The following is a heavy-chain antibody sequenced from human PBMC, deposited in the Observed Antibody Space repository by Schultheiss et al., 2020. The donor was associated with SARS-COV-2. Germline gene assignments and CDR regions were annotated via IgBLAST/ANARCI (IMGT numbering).Heavy chain of an antibody. V-gene: IGHV4-59*01. CDR3: AGGGDFWSGYNF. CDR1: GGSFSGYY. J-gene: IGHJ4*02. D-gene: IGHD3-3*01. Sequence: SETLSLTCAVYGGSFSGYYWSWIRQPPGKGLEWIGYIYYSGSTNYNPSLKSRIIISVDTSKNQFSLKLSSVTAADTATYFCAGGGDFWSGYNFWGQGTLVTVSS. CDR2: IYYSGST.